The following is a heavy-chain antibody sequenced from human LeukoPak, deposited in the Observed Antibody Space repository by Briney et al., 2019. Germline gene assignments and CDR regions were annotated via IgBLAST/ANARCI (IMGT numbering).Heavy chain of an antibody. CDR1: GGSISSGSYY. D-gene: IGHD1-26*01. V-gene: IGHV4-39*01. CDR2: IYYSGST. J-gene: IGHJ4*02. Sequence: SETLSLTCTVSGGSISSGSYYWGWIRQPPGKGLEWIGSIYYSGSTYYNPSLKSRVTISVDTSKNQFSLKLSSVTAADTAVYYCARLGGSFQINGFDYWGQGTLVTVSS. CDR3: ARLGGSFQINGFDY.